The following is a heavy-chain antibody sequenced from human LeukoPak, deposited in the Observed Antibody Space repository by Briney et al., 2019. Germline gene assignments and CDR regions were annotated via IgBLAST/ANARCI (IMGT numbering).Heavy chain of an antibody. CDR2: SYYSGSA. CDR3: ARSSEGPDD. CDR1: GGSISSYY. Sequence: SETLSLTCTVSGGSISSYYWGWIRQPPGKGLEWIGSSYYSGSAYYNPSLKSRVSISVDTSKNQFSLKLTSVTAADTAVYYCARSSEGPDDWGQGTLVTVSS. J-gene: IGHJ4*02. V-gene: IGHV4-39*07.